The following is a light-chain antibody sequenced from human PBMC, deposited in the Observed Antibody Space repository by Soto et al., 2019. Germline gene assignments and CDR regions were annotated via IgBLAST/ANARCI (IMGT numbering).Light chain of an antibody. CDR2: DVS. Sequence: QAASVSGSPGQSITISCTGTSSDVGGYDYVSWYQQHPGKAPKLMIYDVSNRPSGVSNRFSGSKSGNTASLTISGLQAEDEADYYCSSYTSSSTVVFGGGTKLTVL. CDR3: SSYTSSSTVV. J-gene: IGLJ2*01. V-gene: IGLV2-14*01. CDR1: SSDVGGYDY.